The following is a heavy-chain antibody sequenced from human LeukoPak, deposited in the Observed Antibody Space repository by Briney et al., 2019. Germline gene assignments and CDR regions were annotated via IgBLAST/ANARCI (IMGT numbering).Heavy chain of an antibody. Sequence: LGASVKVSCKASGYTFTGYYMHWVRQAPGQGLEWMGWINPNSGGTNYAQKFQGRVTMTRDTSISTAYMELSRLRSDDTAVYYCARDWASVGDIAAAGGYWGQGTLVTVSS. CDR2: INPNSGGT. V-gene: IGHV1-2*03. CDR1: GYTFTGYY. D-gene: IGHD6-13*01. CDR3: ARDWASVGDIAAAGGY. J-gene: IGHJ4*02.